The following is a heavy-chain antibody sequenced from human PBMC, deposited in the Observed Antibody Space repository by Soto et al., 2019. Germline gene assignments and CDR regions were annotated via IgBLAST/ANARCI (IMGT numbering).Heavy chain of an antibody. CDR1: GYTFTSYG. CDR2: ISAYNGNT. J-gene: IGHJ4*02. D-gene: IGHD3-10*01. V-gene: IGHV1-18*01. Sequence: QVQLVQSGAEVKKPGASVKVSCKASGYTFTSYGINWVRQAPGQGLEWMGWISAYNGNTNYAQKLQGRVTMTTDTSTSTANMEARSLRADDTAVYYCARGNYYYVSGSYSGYWGQGTMVTVSS. CDR3: ARGNYYYVSGSYSGY.